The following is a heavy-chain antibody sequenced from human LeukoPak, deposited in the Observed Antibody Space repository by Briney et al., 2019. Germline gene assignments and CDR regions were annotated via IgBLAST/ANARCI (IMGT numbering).Heavy chain of an antibody. CDR1: GFTFSRYW. D-gene: IGHD5-12*01. Sequence: PGGSLRLSCAASGFTFSRYWMSWVRQAPGKGLEWVSGISWNSDNIGYADSVKGRFTTSRDNAKNSLYLQMNSLRADDTALYYCAINGGGDSGYGNFDYWGQGTLVTVSS. CDR3: AINGGGDSGYGNFDY. J-gene: IGHJ4*02. V-gene: IGHV3-9*01. CDR2: ISWNSDNI.